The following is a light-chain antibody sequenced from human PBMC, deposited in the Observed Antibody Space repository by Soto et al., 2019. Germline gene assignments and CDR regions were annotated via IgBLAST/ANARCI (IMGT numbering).Light chain of an antibody. V-gene: IGKV3-20*01. CDR3: QQYNDWPHT. CDR1: QSISSNY. CDR2: GAS. J-gene: IGKJ2*01. Sequence: EIVLTQSPGTLSLSPGARATLSCRASQSISSNYLAWYQQKPGQAPRLLIYGASSRATGIPDRFSGSGSGADFTLTISRLEPEDFAVYYCQQYNDWPHTFGQGTKLEIK.